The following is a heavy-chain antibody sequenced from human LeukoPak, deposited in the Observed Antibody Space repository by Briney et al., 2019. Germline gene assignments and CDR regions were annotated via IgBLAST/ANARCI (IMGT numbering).Heavy chain of an antibody. D-gene: IGHD2-8*01. J-gene: IGHJ6*04. V-gene: IGHV3-73*01. CDR1: GFAFSGSA. CDR2: IRSKANSYAT. Sequence: GGSLKLSCAASGFAFSGSAMHWVRQASGKGLEWVGRIRSKANSYATAYAASVKGRFTISRDDSKNTAYLQMNSLKTEDTAVYYCTRNGQTYYYYGMDVWGKGTTVTVSS. CDR3: TRNGQTYYYYGMDV.